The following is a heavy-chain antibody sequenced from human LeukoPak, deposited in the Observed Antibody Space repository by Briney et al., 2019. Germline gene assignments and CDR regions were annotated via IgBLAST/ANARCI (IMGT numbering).Heavy chain of an antibody. D-gene: IGHD3-22*01. CDR1: GYSISSGYY. J-gene: IGHJ4*02. CDR2: IYHTGST. CDR3: AGQHDSNGYYFY. V-gene: IGHV4-38-2*01. Sequence: KPSETLSLTCAVSGYSISSGYYWGWIRQPPGKGLEWIGSIYHTGSTYYNPSLKSRVTISVDTSKNRFSLKLSSVTAADTAVYYCAGQHDSNGYYFYWGQGILVTVSS.